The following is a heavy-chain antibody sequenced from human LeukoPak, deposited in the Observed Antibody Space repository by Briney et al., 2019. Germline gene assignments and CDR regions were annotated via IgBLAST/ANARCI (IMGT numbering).Heavy chain of an antibody. D-gene: IGHD4-17*01. J-gene: IGHJ6*04. CDR2: IYSGGST. V-gene: IGHV3-53*01. Sequence: GGSLRLSCAASGVTVSSNYMSWIRQAAGKGLEWVAVIYSGGSTYYADSLKGRFTISRDNSKNTLYLQMNSLRAEDTAVYYCASYGDYGMDVWGKGTTVTVSS. CDR1: GVTVSSNY. CDR3: ASYGDYGMDV.